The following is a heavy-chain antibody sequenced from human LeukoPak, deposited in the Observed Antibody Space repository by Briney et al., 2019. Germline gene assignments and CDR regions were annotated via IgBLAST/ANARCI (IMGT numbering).Heavy chain of an antibody. J-gene: IGHJ3*02. CDR1: GGSIISYY. D-gene: IGHD3-22*01. Sequence: SETLSLTCSVSGGSIISYYWSWIRQPPGKGLEWIGYIYYSGSTNYNPSLKSRVTISVDTSKNQFSLKLSSVTAADMAVYYCAKAVVVSTTRLGPFDTWGQGTMVTVSS. CDR3: AKAVVVSTTRLGPFDT. V-gene: IGHV4-59*08. CDR2: IYYSGST.